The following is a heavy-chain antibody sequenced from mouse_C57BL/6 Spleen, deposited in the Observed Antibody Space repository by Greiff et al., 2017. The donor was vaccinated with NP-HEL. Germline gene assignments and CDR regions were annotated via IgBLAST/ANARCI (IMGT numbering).Heavy chain of an antibody. D-gene: IGHD3-3*01. CDR3: ARLGHWYFDV. J-gene: IGHJ1*03. CDR1: GYTFTSYG. Sequence: QVQLKESGAELARPGASVKLSCKASGYTFTSYGISWVKQRTGQGLEWIGEIYPRSGNTYYNEKFKGKATLTADKSSSTAYMELRSLTSEDSAVYFCARLGHWYFDVWGTGTTVTVSS. V-gene: IGHV1-81*01. CDR2: IYPRSGNT.